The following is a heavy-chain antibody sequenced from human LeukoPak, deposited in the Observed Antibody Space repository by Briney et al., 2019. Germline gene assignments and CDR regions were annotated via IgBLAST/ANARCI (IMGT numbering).Heavy chain of an antibody. D-gene: IGHD4-17*01. V-gene: IGHV3-15*01. J-gene: IGHJ4*02. Sequence: PGGSLRLSCAASGFTFSNAWMSWVRQAPGKGLEWVGCIKSKTDGGTTDYAAPVKGRFTISRDDSKNTLYLQMNSLKTEDTAVYYCTTDPLTTLPNYDYWGQGTLVTVSS. CDR3: TTDPLTTLPNYDY. CDR2: IKSKTDGGTT. CDR1: GFTFSNAW.